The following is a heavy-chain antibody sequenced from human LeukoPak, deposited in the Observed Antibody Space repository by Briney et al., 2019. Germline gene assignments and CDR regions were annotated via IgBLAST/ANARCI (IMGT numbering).Heavy chain of an antibody. Sequence: GGSLRLSCAASGFNFSSYAMSWVRQAPGKGLEWVSGISGSGGSTYYADSVKGRFTISRDNSKNTEYLQMNSLRAEDTAVYHCAKDIVVVPAPVGYFDLWGRGTLVIVSS. CDR3: AKDIVVVPAPVGYFDL. D-gene: IGHD2-2*01. J-gene: IGHJ2*01. V-gene: IGHV3-23*01. CDR1: GFNFSSYA. CDR2: ISGSGGST.